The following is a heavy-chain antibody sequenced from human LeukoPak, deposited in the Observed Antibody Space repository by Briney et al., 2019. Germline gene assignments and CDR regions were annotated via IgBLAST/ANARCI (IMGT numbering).Heavy chain of an antibody. CDR2: IYSDNT. Sequence: GGSLRLSCAASGFTFSSYSMNWVRQAPGKGLEWVSFIYSDNTHYSDSVKGRFTISRDNAKNSLYLQMNSLRAEDTAVYYCARLGSFSSGWFNHWGQGTLVTVSS. CDR3: ARLGSFSSGWFNH. D-gene: IGHD6-19*01. CDR1: GFTFSSYS. V-gene: IGHV3-21*01. J-gene: IGHJ5*02.